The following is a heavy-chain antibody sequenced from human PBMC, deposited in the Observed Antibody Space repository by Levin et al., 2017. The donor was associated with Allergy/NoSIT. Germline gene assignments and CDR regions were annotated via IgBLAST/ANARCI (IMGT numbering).Heavy chain of an antibody. CDR1: GYTFTDFY. D-gene: IGHD3-10*01. Sequence: ASVKVSCKASGYTFTDFYMYWVRQAPGQGLEWMGWIDPNSGGTNYAQNFQGRVSMTRDTSITTAYMELSSLKSDDTAMYYCAKDLNFGGDLEAFDIWGQGTMLTVSS. J-gene: IGHJ3*02. CDR2: IDPNSGGT. V-gene: IGHV1-2*02. CDR3: AKDLNFGGDLEAFDI.